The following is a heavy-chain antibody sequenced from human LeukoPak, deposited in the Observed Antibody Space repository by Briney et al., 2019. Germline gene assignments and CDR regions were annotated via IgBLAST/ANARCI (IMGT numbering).Heavy chain of an antibody. CDR3: ARERGFDY. CDR1: GFTFSSYW. J-gene: IGHJ4*02. V-gene: IGHV3-7*01. Sequence: GGSLRLSCAASGFTFSSYWMSWVRQAPGKGLECVAKIKQCGSEIYYVDCVNGRFTISRDNANNSLYLQMNSLRAEDTAVYYCARERGFDYWGQGTLVTVSS. CDR2: IKQCGSEI.